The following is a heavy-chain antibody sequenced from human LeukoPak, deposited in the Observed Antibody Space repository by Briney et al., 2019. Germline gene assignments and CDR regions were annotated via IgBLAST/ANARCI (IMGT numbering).Heavy chain of an antibody. J-gene: IGHJ4*02. D-gene: IGHD1-26*01. CDR3: AREEWDAIN. CDR1: GYSISSGYY. Sequence: SETLSLTCTVSGYSISSGYYWGWIRQPPGKGLEWIGSIYHSGSTYYNPSLKSRVTISVDTSKNQFSLKLSSVTAADTAVYYCAREEWDAINWGQGTLVTVSS. V-gene: IGHV4-38-2*02. CDR2: IYHSGST.